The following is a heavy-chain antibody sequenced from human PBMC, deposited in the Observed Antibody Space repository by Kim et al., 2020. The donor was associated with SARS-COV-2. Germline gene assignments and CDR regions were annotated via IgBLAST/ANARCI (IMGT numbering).Heavy chain of an antibody. CDR1: GYTFTSYG. Sequence: ASVKVSCKASGYTFTSYGISWVRQAPGQGLEWMGWISAYNGNTNYAQKLQGRVTMTTDTSTSTAYMELRSLRSDDTAVYYCAREGPDTYYDFWSGYLGYYYYYGMDVWGQGTTVTVSS. CDR3: AREGPDTYYDFWSGYLGYYYYYGMDV. CDR2: ISAYNGNT. V-gene: IGHV1-18*01. J-gene: IGHJ6*02. D-gene: IGHD3-3*01.